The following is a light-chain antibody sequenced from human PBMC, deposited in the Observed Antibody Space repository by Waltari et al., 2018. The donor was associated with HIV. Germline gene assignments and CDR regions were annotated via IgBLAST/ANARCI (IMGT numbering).Light chain of an antibody. V-gene: IGLV1-44*01. CDR3: AVWDDSLRSVL. CDR2: TNI. Sequence: QSVLTQPPSASGTPGQRVNISCSGGSSNIGSNPVTWYQQFPGEAPKLLIYTNIQRPSGVPDRFSGSKSGTSASLAISGLQSEDEADFYCAVWDDSLRSVLFGGGTRLTVL. J-gene: IGLJ3*02. CDR1: SSNIGSNP.